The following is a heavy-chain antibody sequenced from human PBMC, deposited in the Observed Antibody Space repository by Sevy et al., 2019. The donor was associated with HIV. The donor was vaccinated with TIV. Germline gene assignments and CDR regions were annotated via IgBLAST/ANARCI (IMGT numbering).Heavy chain of an antibody. Sequence: GGSLRLSCAASGFTFSSYSMNWVRQAPGKGLEWVSYISSSSSTIYYADSVKGRFTISRDNAKNSLYLQMNGLRDEDTAVYYCARLSLTYDSSGHPGQGAFDIWGQGTMVTVSS. CDR1: GFTFSSYS. V-gene: IGHV3-48*02. CDR3: ARLSLTYDSSGHPGQGAFDI. D-gene: IGHD3-22*01. J-gene: IGHJ3*02. CDR2: ISSSSSTI.